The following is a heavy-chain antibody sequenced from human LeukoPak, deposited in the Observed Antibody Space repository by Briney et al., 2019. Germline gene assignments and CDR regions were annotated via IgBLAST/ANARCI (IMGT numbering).Heavy chain of an antibody. CDR1: GFTFSSYS. J-gene: IGHJ4*02. V-gene: IGHV3-48*01. CDR3: ARDRDPHYGSGSYGY. CDR2: ISSSSSTI. D-gene: IGHD3-10*01. Sequence: PGGSLRLSCAASGFTFSSYSMNWVRQAPGKGLEWVSYISSSSSTIYYADSVKGRFTISRHNAKNSLYLQMNSLRAEDTAVYYCARDRDPHYGSGSYGYWGQGTLVTVSS.